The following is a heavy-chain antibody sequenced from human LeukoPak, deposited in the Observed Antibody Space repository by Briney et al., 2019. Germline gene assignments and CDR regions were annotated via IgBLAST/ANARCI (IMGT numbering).Heavy chain of an antibody. J-gene: IGHJ3*02. CDR3: ARSYYDFWSGYYGGAFDI. CDR2: IYYSGST. Sequence: SETLSLTCTASGGSISSYYWSWIRQPPGKGLEWIGYIYYSGSTNYNPSLKSRVIISVDTSKNQFSLKLSSVTAADTAVYYCARSYYDFWSGYYGGAFDIWGQGTMVTVSS. D-gene: IGHD3-3*01. CDR1: GGSISSYY. V-gene: IGHV4-59*01.